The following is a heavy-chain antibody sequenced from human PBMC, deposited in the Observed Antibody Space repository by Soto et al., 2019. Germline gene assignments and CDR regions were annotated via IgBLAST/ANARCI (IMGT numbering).Heavy chain of an antibody. CDR2: IYYSGST. Sequence: SETLSLTCTVSGGSISSGGYYWSWIRQHPGKGLEWIGYIYYSGSTYYNPSLKSRVTISVDTSKNQFSLKLSSVTAADTAVYYCASIDSSWTDYYYYYYMDVWGKGTTVTVSS. CDR3: ASIDSSWTDYYYYYYMDV. J-gene: IGHJ6*03. D-gene: IGHD6-13*01. V-gene: IGHV4-31*03. CDR1: GGSISSGGYY.